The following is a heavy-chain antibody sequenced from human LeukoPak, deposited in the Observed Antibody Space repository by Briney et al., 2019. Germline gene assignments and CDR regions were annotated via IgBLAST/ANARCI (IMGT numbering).Heavy chain of an antibody. CDR1: AFSFSRYD. CDR2: IGTAGDT. Sequence: GGSLRLSCAASAFSFSRYDMQWVRQATGKGLEWVSAIGTAGDTYYPGSVKGRFTISRENAKNSLYLQMNSLSAGDTAVYYCARSVEYSSGSLDYWGQGTLVTVSS. D-gene: IGHD6-19*01. CDR3: ARSVEYSSGSLDY. V-gene: IGHV3-13*01. J-gene: IGHJ4*02.